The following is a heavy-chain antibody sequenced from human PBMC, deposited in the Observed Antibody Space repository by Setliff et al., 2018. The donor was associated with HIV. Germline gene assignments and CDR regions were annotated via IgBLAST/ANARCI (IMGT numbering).Heavy chain of an antibody. CDR2: IYNGGST. D-gene: IGHD3-3*01. V-gene: IGHV3-66*02. CDR3: ARAPIPYYDFWSGQREGWFDP. CDR1: GFTVSSNY. Sequence: PGGSLRLSCAASGFTVSSNYMSWVRQAPGKGLEWVSVIYNGGSTYYTDSVKGRFTISRDNSKNTLYLQMNSLRAEDTAVYYCARAPIPYYDFWSGQREGWFDPWGQGTLVTVSS. J-gene: IGHJ5*02.